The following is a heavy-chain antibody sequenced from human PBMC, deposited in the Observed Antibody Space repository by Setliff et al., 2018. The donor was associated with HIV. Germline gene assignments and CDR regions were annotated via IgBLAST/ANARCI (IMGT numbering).Heavy chain of an antibody. CDR2: INHSGST. CDR1: GGSFSGYY. D-gene: IGHD6-19*01. CDR3: ARSPRIGVAGEFEY. V-gene: IGHV4-34*01. J-gene: IGHJ4*02. Sequence: SETLSLTCAVYGGSFSGYYWNWIRQPPGKGLEWIGEINHSGSTNYNPSLKSRVTISVDTSKNQFSLKVNSVTAADTAVYYCARSPRIGVAGEFEYWGQGTLVTVSS.